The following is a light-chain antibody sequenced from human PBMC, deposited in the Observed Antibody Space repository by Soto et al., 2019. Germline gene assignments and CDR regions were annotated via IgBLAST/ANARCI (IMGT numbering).Light chain of an antibody. CDR1: SANIGNNY. Sequence: QSVLTQPPSVSAAPGQTVTVSCSGSSANIGNNYVSWYQQLPGTAPKLLIYGNYKRPSGIPDRFSGSKSGTSATLGISGLQTGDEAEYYCGTWDTSLSAVVFGGGTKLTVL. J-gene: IGLJ2*01. V-gene: IGLV1-51*01. CDR3: GTWDTSLSAVV. CDR2: GNY.